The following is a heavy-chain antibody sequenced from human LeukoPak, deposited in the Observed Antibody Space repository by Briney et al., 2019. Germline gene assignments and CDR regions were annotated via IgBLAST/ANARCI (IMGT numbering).Heavy chain of an antibody. CDR1: GFTFSGYW. D-gene: IGHD5-24*01. CDR2: ISGGGTPT. J-gene: IGHJ1*01. V-gene: IGHV3-23*01. Sequence: GGSLRLSCAASGFTFSGYWMHWVRQAPGKGLEWVSTISGGGTPTYSADSVKGRFTISRDNSKNTLYLQMNRLRAEDTAVYYCARDLDVYNGLPPFFQHWGQGTLVTVSS. CDR3: ARDLDVYNGLPPFFQH.